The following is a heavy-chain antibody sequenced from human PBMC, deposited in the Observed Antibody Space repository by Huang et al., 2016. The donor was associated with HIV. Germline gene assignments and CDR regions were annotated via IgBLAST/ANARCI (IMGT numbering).Heavy chain of an antibody. V-gene: IGHV3-33*04. CDR1: GFILSNYG. D-gene: IGHD3-22*01. CDR3: ARGDYYDSSGYHPGYFDY. CDR2: ISNDGMKK. Sequence: VQLIESGGGVVQPGKSLRLSCATSGFILSNYGMHWVRQAPGKWLKRVAFISNDGMKKNYAGSVRGRFTVGRDNGNNTLFLQMRSLGVDDTAVYYCARGDYYDSSGYHPGYFDYWGQGILVTVSS. J-gene: IGHJ4*02.